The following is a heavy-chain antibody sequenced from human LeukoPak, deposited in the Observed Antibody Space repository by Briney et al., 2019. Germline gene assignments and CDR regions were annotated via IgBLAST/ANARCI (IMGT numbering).Heavy chain of an antibody. V-gene: IGHV1-69*13. CDR3: ARGEVGALGGAFDI. CDR2: IIPIFGTA. Sequence: ASVKVSCKASGGTFSSYAISWVRQAPGQGLEWMGGIIPIFGTANYAQKFQGRVTITADESTSTAYMELSSLRSEDTAVYYCARGEVGALGGAFDIWGQGTMVTVSS. D-gene: IGHD1-26*01. J-gene: IGHJ3*02. CDR1: GGTFSSYA.